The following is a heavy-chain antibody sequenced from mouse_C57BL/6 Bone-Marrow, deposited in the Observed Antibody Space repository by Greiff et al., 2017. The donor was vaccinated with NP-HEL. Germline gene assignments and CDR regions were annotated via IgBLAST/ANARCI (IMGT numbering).Heavy chain of an antibody. CDR2: IDPNSGGT. D-gene: IGHD2-1*01. V-gene: IGHV1-72*01. J-gene: IGHJ2*01. CDR3: ARGLYYGNYVRGNYFDY. Sequence: QVQLKQPGAELVKPGASVKLSCKASGYTFTSYWMHWVKQRPGRGLEWIGRIDPNSGGTKYNEKFKSKATLTVDKPSSTAYMQLSSLTSEDSAVYYCARGLYYGNYVRGNYFDYWGQGTTLTVSS. CDR1: GYTFTSYW.